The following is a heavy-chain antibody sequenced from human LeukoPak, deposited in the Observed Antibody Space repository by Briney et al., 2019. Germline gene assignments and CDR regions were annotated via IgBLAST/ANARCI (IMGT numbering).Heavy chain of an antibody. CDR3: ARDRGNSDPGDWFDS. D-gene: IGHD4-23*01. Sequence: GGSLRLSCAASGFTFSDYYMSWIRQAPGKGLEWGSYISGSGSTVYYAASVRGRFTISRDNAKNSLFLQMNSLRAEDTAVYYCARDRGNSDPGDWFDSWGQGTLVTVSS. CDR2: ISGSGSTV. V-gene: IGHV3-11*01. CDR1: GFTFSDYY. J-gene: IGHJ5*01.